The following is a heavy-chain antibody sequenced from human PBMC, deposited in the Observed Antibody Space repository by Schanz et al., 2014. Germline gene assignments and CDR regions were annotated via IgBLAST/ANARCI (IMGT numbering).Heavy chain of an antibody. J-gene: IGHJ4*02. Sequence: EVQLLESGGGLVQPGGSLRLSCAASGITFSSHSFNWVRQAPGKGLEWVSSIGTSGGTNYAESVKGRFAISRDNSKNTLYLQMNSHRAEDAAVYFCAKIERNEDWGQGTLVTVSS. CDR3: AKIERNED. V-gene: IGHV3-23*01. D-gene: IGHD1-1*01. CDR1: GITFSSHS. CDR2: SIGTSGGT.